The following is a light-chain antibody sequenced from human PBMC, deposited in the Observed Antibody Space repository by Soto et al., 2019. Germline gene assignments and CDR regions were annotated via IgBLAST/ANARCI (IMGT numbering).Light chain of an antibody. CDR1: QSLLDSAGFVY. J-gene: IGKJ3*01. CDR3: MQSLHTPRFT. Sequence: DVVLTQSPLSLPVTPGEPASISCRSSQSLLDSAGFVYLDWYLQKPGHSPQLLIYLGSNRASGVPDRFSGSVSGTDFPLRISRVEAEDVGIYYCMQSLHTPRFTFGPGTKVDLK. V-gene: IGKV2-28*01. CDR2: LGS.